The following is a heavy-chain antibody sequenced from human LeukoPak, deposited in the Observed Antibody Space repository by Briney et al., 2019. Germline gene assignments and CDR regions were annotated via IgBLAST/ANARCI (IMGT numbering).Heavy chain of an antibody. Sequence: GGSLRLSCAASGFTFSSYGMHWVRQAPGKGLEWVAVISYDGSNKYYADSVKGRFTISRDNSKNTLYLQMNSLRAEDTAVYYCAKDRLREMATYFDYWGQGTLVTVSS. CDR2: ISYDGSNK. CDR1: GFTFSSYG. CDR3: AKDRLREMATYFDY. J-gene: IGHJ4*02. D-gene: IGHD5-24*01. V-gene: IGHV3-30*18.